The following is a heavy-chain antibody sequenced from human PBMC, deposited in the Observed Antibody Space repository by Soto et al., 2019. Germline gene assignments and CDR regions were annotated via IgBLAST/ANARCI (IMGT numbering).Heavy chain of an antibody. CDR3: ARDPWRTPPEAAFDV. V-gene: IGHV4-31*03. D-gene: IGHD1-1*01. Sequence: PSETLSLTCTVSGGSISSAGYYWSWIHQHPGKGLEWIGYIYFSGVTYYNPSLESRVTISVDTSKNQFSLRLSSVTAADTAVYYCARDPWRTPPEAAFDVWGQGTKVTVSS. J-gene: IGHJ3*01. CDR2: IYFSGVT. CDR1: GGSISSAGYY.